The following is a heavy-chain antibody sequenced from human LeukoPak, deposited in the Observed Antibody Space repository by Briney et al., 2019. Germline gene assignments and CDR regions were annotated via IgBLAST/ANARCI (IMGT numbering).Heavy chain of an antibody. CDR1: GGTFSSYT. D-gene: IGHD2-2*02. V-gene: IGHV1-69*02. CDR2: IIPILGIA. Sequence: SVKVSCKASGGTFSSYTISRVRQAPGQGLEWMGRIIPILGIANYAQKFQGRVTITADKSTSTAYMELSSLRSEDTAVYYCARGTAAIRGNAFDIWGQGTMVTVSS. CDR3: ARGTAAIRGNAFDI. J-gene: IGHJ3*02.